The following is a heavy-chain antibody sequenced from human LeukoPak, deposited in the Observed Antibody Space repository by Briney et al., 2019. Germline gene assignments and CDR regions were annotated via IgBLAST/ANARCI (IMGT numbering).Heavy chain of an antibody. V-gene: IGHV4-34*01. D-gene: IGHD1-1*01. Sequence: SETLSLTRAVSGGSFSGHYWSWIRQSPGKGLEGIGEITERGSTNYNPSLKSRVTISRDTSKSHFSLKVSSVTAADTAVYYCARGPITEDGTFHSPNAWDQGTLVTVSS. J-gene: IGHJ5*02. CDR2: ITERGST. CDR3: ARGPITEDGTFHSPNA. CDR1: GGSFSGHY.